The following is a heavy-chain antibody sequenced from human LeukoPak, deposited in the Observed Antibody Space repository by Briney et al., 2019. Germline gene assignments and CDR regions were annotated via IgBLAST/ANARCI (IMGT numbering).Heavy chain of an antibody. CDR3: ARIYPDSGTYYDRAYDY. CDR1: GFMFSSYW. J-gene: IGHJ4*02. D-gene: IGHD3-10*01. V-gene: IGHV3-74*01. CDR2: INSDGRSI. Sequence: GGSLRLSCVTSGFMFSSYWMHWVRQIPGKGPVWVSRINSDGRSISYADSVKGRFTISRDNAKQTLYLQMNSLRAEDTAVYYCARIYPDSGTYYDRAYDYWGQGTLVTVSS.